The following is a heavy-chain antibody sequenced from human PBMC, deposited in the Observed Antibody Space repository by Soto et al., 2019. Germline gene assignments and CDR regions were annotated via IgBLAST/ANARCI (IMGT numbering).Heavy chain of an antibody. J-gene: IGHJ4*02. CDR2: INSDGSST. CDR1: GFTFSSYW. V-gene: IGHV3-74*01. D-gene: IGHD2-15*01. CDR3: VRTSLVVAAATREDY. Sequence: EVQLVESGGGLVQPGGSLRLSCAASGFTFSSYWMHWVRQAPGKGLVWVSRINSDGSSTGYADSVKGRFTISRDNAKKTLYLQMSSLRAEDTAVYYCVRTSLVVAAATREDYWGQGTLVTVSS.